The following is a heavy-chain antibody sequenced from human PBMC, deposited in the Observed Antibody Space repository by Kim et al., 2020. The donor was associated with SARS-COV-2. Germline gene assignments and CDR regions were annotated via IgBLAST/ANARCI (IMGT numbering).Heavy chain of an antibody. CDR3: ATGGAAAGFDY. CDR2: T. V-gene: IGHV4-39*01. J-gene: IGHJ4*02. D-gene: IGHD6-13*01. Sequence: TYYNPSLKSRVTISVDTSKNQFSLKLSSVTAADTAVYYCATGGAAAGFDYWGQGTLVTVSS.